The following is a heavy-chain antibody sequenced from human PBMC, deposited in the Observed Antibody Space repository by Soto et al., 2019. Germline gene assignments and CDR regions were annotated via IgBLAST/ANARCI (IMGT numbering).Heavy chain of an antibody. CDR1: GGSISSGGYY. D-gene: IGHD2-15*01. CDR2: IYYSGST. J-gene: IGHJ4*02. CDR3: ARAGYCSGGSCYSLYYFDC. V-gene: IGHV4-31*03. Sequence: QVQLQESGPGLVKPSQTLSLTCTVSGGSISSGGYYWSWIRQHPGQGLEWIGYIYYSGSTYYNPYLKSRVTISVDTSKNQFSLKLSSVTAAGTAVYYCARAGYCSGGSCYSLYYFDCWGQGTLVTVSS.